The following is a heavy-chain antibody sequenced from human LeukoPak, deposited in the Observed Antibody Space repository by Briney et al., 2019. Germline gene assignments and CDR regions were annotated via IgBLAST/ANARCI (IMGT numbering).Heavy chain of an antibody. CDR2: IYYSGST. Sequence: SETLSLTCTVSGGSISSSSYYWGWIRQPPGKGLEWIGSIYYSGSTYYNPSLKSRVTISVDTSKNQFSLKLSSVTAADTAVYYCARQSSQGWGDYDNDAFDIWGQGTMVTVSS. V-gene: IGHV4-39*01. CDR1: GGSISSSSYY. CDR3: ARQSSQGWGDYDNDAFDI. J-gene: IGHJ3*02. D-gene: IGHD4-17*01.